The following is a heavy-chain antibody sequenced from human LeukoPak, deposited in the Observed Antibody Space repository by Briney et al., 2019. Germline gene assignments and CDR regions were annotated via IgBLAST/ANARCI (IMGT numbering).Heavy chain of an antibody. Sequence: PSETLSLTCTVSGGSISSYYWSWIRQPPGKGLEWIGEINHSGSTNYNPSLKSRVTISVDTSKNQFSLKLSSVTAADTAVYYCASGRQGGLYYYYGMDVWGQGTTVTVSS. D-gene: IGHD2-15*01. CDR1: GGSISSYY. CDR3: ASGRQGGLYYYYGMDV. V-gene: IGHV4-34*01. J-gene: IGHJ6*02. CDR2: INHSGST.